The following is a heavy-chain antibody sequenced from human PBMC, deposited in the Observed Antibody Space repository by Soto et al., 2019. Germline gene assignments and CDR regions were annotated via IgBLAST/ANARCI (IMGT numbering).Heavy chain of an antibody. Sequence: EVQLVESGGGLVQPGGSLRLSCAASGFTLSNNWMHWVRQAPGEGLVWVSRINIDGSRTTYADSVKGRFTTSRDHAKNTLYLQMDSLRVEDTALYYCARDFAGRDDYWGQGTLVTVSS. CDR2: INIDGSRT. V-gene: IGHV3-74*01. CDR1: GFTLSNNW. CDR3: ARDFAGRDDY. J-gene: IGHJ4*02. D-gene: IGHD2-15*01.